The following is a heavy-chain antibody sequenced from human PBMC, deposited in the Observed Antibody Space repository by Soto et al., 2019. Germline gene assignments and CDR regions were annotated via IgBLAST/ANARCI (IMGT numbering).Heavy chain of an antibody. Sequence: ASVKVCCKASGYTFTGYDMDWVRQAPVQGLEWMGWINPNSGGTNYAQKFQGWVTMTRDTSISTAYMELSRLRSDDTAVYYCARVSNFWSGYRAAFDIWGQGTMVTVSS. CDR2: INPNSGGT. V-gene: IGHV1-2*04. CDR1: GYTFTGYD. D-gene: IGHD3-3*01. CDR3: ARVSNFWSGYRAAFDI. J-gene: IGHJ3*02.